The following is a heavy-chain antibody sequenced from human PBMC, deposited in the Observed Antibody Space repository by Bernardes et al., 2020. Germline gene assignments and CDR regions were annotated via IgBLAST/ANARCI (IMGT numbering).Heavy chain of an antibody. V-gene: IGHV4-4*02. CDR3: ARASSSGWYLDY. J-gene: IGHJ4*02. CDR2: IYHSGST. CDR1: GDSISSTNW. D-gene: IGHD6-19*01. Sequence: SETLSLTCAVSGDSISSTNWWSWVRQPPGKGLEWLGEIYHSGSTNDNPSLKSRVTISVDKSKNQFSLKLTPVTAADTAIYYCARASSSGWYLDYWGQGTLVTVSS.